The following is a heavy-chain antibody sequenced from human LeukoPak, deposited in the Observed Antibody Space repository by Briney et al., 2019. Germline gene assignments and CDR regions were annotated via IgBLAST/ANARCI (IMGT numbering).Heavy chain of an antibody. Sequence: ASVKVSCKASGYTFTSYDINWVRQAPGQGLEWMGWISAYNGNTNYAQKFQGRVTMTTDTSTSTAYMELRSLRSDDTAVYYCARLGSGSYFGGFDYWGQGTLVTVSS. CDR1: GYTFTSYD. J-gene: IGHJ4*02. V-gene: IGHV1-18*01. D-gene: IGHD1-26*01. CDR2: ISAYNGNT. CDR3: ARLGSGSYFGGFDY.